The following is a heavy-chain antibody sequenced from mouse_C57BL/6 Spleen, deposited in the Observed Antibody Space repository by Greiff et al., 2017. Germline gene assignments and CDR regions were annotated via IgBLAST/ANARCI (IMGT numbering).Heavy chain of an antibody. CDR2: IDPANGNT. V-gene: IGHV14-3*01. Sequence: VHVKQSVAELVRPGASVKLSCTASGFNIKNTYMHWVKQRPEQGLEWIGRIDPANGNTKYAPKFQGKATITADTSSNTAYLQLSSLTSEDTAIYYCARSDYYGMRGFDDWGQGTTLTVPS. CDR1: GFNIKNTY. CDR3: ARSDYYGMRGFDD. J-gene: IGHJ2*01. D-gene: IGHD1-1*01.